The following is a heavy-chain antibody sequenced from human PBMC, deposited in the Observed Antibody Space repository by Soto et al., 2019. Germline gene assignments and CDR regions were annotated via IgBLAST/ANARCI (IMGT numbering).Heavy chain of an antibody. CDR2: IIPVLGTT. J-gene: IGHJ6*02. Sequence: QVQLVQSGAEVKKPGSSVRVSCRASGDTFSSYTVNWLRQAPGQGLEWMGRIIPVLGTTDYAQKFKGRVTITTDKSRKTADMELSRLRSEDTAVYYCARRRYCGYDCYHKHYNGMDVWGRGTTVTVAS. V-gene: IGHV1-69*08. CDR1: GDTFSSYT. D-gene: IGHD2-21*02. CDR3: ARRRYCGYDCYHKHYNGMDV.